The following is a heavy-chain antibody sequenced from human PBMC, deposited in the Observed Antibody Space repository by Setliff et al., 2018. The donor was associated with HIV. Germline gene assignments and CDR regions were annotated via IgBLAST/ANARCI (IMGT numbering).Heavy chain of an antibody. Sequence: ASVKVSCKASGYTVTRYSMHWVRQAPGQGLEWMGIIDPSGGSTNYAQKFRGRVTMTRDTSSSTAYMELSRLRSDDTAVYYCATGRDSSGYYFLADYWGRGTLVTVSS. J-gene: IGHJ4*02. CDR2: IDPSGGST. V-gene: IGHV1-46*01. CDR3: ATGRDSSGYYFLADY. D-gene: IGHD3-22*01. CDR1: GYTVTRYS.